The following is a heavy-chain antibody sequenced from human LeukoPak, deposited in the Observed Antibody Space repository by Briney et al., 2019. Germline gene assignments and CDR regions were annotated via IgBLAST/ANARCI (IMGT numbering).Heavy chain of an antibody. CDR1: GGSFSGYY. CDR3: ARVPDYYDSSGYYAGDAFDI. D-gene: IGHD3-22*01. CDR2: INHSGST. J-gene: IGHJ3*02. Sequence: PSETLSLTCAVYGGSFSGYYWSWIRQPPGKGLEWIGEINHSGSTNYNPSLKSRVTISVDTSKNQFSLKLSSVTAADTAVYYCARVPDYYDSSGYYAGDAFDIWGQGTMVTVSS. V-gene: IGHV4-34*01.